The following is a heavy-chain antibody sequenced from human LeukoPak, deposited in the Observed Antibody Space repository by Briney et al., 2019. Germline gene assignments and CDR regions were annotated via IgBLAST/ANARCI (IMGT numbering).Heavy chain of an antibody. Sequence: PSETLSLTCAVSGGSISSGGYSWSWIRQPPGKGLEWIGYIYYSGSTYYNPSLKSRVTISVDTSKNQFSLKLSSVTAADTAVYYCARGANYYDSSGYYYYYYYMDVWGKGTTVTVSS. D-gene: IGHD3-22*01. V-gene: IGHV4-30-4*07. CDR2: IYYSGST. CDR3: ARGANYYDSSGYYYYYYYMDV. CDR1: GGSISSGGYS. J-gene: IGHJ6*03.